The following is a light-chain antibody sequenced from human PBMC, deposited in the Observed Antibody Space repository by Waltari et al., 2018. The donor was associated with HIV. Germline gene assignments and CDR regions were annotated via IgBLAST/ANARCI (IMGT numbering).Light chain of an antibody. CDR2: AVS. CDR3: QQLKTYPVT. V-gene: IGKV1-9*01. J-gene: IGKJ4*01. Sequence: TCRATQGVGSYLAWYQKKPGKAPKLLIYAVSVLQSGVPSRFSGSGSGTEFTLTISGLQPEDLATYFCQQLKTYPVTFGGGTKV. CDR1: QGVGSY.